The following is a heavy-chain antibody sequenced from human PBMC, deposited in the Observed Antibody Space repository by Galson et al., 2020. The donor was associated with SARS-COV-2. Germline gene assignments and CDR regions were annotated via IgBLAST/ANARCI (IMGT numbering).Heavy chain of an antibody. D-gene: IGHD6-19*01. CDR3: AKGGAVAGIMGIDY. Sequence: GESLKISCAASGFTFSSYAMNWVRQAPGNRLEWVSAISGSGASTYYADSVKGRFTISRDNSKNTLYLQMNSLTAEDTALYYCAKGGAVAGIMGIDYWGQGTLVTVSS. V-gene: IGHV3-23*01. CDR1: GFTFSSYA. J-gene: IGHJ4*02. CDR2: ISGSGAST.